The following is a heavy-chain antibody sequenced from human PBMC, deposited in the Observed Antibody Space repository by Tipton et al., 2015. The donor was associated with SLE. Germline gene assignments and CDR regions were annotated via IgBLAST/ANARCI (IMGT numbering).Heavy chain of an antibody. CDR2: IYASGST. J-gene: IGHJ6*03. V-gene: IGHV4-61*02. D-gene: IGHD2-21*01. Sequence: TLSLTCTVSGGSISSGSYYWSWIRQPAGKGLEWVWRIYASGSTNYNPSLKSRVTISVDTSKNQFSLKLSSVTAADTAVYYCARDRRYCGGDCYYYYYYMDVWGKGTTVTVSS. CDR3: ARDRRYCGGDCYYYYYYMDV. CDR1: GGSISSGSYY.